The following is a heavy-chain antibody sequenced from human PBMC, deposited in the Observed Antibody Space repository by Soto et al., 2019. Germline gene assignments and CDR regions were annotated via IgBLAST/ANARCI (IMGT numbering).Heavy chain of an antibody. J-gene: IGHJ3*02. V-gene: IGHV4-31*03. CDR2: IYYSGST. Sequence: PSETLSLTCTVSGGSISSGGYYCSWIRQHPGKGLEWIGYIYYSGSTYYNPSLKSRVTISVDTSKNQFSLKLSSVTAADTAVYYCARADRGVDSGCSHWALNHHAFDSCGQERTVTISS. CDR1: GGSISSGGYY. CDR3: ARADRGVDSGCSHWALNHHAFDS. D-gene: IGHD3-22*01.